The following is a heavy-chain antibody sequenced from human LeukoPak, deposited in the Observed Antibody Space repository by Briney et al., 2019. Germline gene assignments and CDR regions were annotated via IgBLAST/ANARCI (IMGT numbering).Heavy chain of an antibody. CDR1: GGSISSSSYY. CDR3: ARTPLAVWLIH. V-gene: IGHV4-39*07. CDR2: IYYSGST. D-gene: IGHD6-19*01. Sequence: SETLSLTCTVSGGSISSSSYYWGWIRQPPGKGLEWIRSIYYSGSTYYNPSLKSRVTISVDTSKNQFSLKLSSVTAADTAVYYCARTPLAVWLIHWGQGTLVTVSS. J-gene: IGHJ4*02.